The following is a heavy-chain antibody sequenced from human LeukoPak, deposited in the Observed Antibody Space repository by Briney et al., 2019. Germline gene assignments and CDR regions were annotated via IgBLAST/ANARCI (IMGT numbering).Heavy chain of an antibody. CDR2: VYYSGST. CDR3: TREEPEYNSGWSMDV. Sequence: SETLSLTCVVSGDSINNNKWWSWVRQPPGQGLEWIGDVYYSGSTNYNPSLKSRVTMSVGKSKNQFFMMLNSVTAADTAVYYCTREEPEYNSGWSMDVWGQGTTVTVSS. D-gene: IGHD6-19*01. V-gene: IGHV4-4*02. J-gene: IGHJ6*02. CDR1: GDSINNNKW.